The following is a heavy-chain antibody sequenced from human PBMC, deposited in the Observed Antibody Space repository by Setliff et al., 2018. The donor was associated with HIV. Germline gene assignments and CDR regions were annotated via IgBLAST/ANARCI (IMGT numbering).Heavy chain of an antibody. CDR3: ASDLSPYGSGDPYYYYGMDV. CDR2: IYHTGTT. V-gene: IGHV4-31*03. Sequence: PSETLSLTCTVSGGSISSSGNYWTWIRQRPGKGLEWIGYIYHTGTTYYHPSLKSRVLISVDTSNNQFSLRLSSVTAADTAVYYCASDLSPYGSGDPYYYYGMDVWGQGTTVTVSS. D-gene: IGHD3-10*01. CDR1: GGSISSSGNY. J-gene: IGHJ6*02.